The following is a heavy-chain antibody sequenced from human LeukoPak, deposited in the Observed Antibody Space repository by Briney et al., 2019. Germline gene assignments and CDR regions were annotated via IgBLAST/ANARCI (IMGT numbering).Heavy chain of an antibody. J-gene: IGHJ6*02. Sequence: GASVKVSCKASGYTFTSYDINWVRQATGQGLEWMGWMNPNSGNTGYAQKFQGRVTMTRNTSISTAYMELSSLRSEDTAVYYCARAQTYYYDSSGPGSRDSDGMGVWGQGTTVTVSS. CDR3: ARAQTYYYDSSGPGSRDSDGMGV. CDR2: MNPNSGNT. D-gene: IGHD3-22*01. V-gene: IGHV1-8*01. CDR1: GYTFTSYD.